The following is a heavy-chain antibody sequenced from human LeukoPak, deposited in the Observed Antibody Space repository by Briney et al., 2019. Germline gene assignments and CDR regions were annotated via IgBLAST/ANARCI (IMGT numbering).Heavy chain of an antibody. D-gene: IGHD4-11*01. V-gene: IGHV4-4*09. CDR3: ARQTTVTFRGYYYYYYMDV. J-gene: IGHJ6*03. CDR1: GGSISSYY. CDR2: IYTSGST. Sequence: SETLSLTCTVSGGSISSYYWSWIRQPPGKGLEWIGYIYTSGSTNYNPSPKSRVTISVDTSKNQFSLKLSSVTAADTAVYYCARQTTVTFRGYYYYYYMDVWGKGTTVTVSS.